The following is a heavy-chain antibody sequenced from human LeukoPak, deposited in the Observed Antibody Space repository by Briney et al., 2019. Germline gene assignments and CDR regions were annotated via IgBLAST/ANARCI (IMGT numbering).Heavy chain of an antibody. V-gene: IGHV3-30-3*01. Sequence: GRSLRLSCAASGFTFSSHAMHWVRQAPGKGLEWVAVISYDGSNKYYADSVKGRFTISRDNSKNTLYLQMNSLRAEDTAVYYCARGEMATVPSFDYWGQGTLVTVSS. J-gene: IGHJ4*02. CDR3: ARGEMATVPSFDY. CDR1: GFTFSSHA. CDR2: ISYDGSNK. D-gene: IGHD5-24*01.